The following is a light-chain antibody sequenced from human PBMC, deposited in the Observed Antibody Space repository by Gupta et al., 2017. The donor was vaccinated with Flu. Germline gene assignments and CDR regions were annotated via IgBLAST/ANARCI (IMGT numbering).Light chain of an antibody. J-gene: IGLJ2*01. V-gene: IGLV2-14*03. CDR2: DVS. Sequence: TITCTATTSAVGGNNYVFCYQPPPAHTPNLLIYDVSSRRSAVADRFSGSKSATTATFTTAWLQAEDGADYYYPSQTTNSNMVVFGGGTKLTVL. CDR1: TSAVGGNNY. CDR3: PSQTTNSNMVV.